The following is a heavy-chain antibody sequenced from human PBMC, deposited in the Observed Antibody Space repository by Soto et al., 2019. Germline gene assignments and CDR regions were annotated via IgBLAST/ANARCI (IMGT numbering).Heavy chain of an antibody. D-gene: IGHD1-1*01. J-gene: IGHJ4*02. CDR1: GGSISSGGYY. CDR2: IYYSGST. Sequence: QVQLQESGPGLVKPSQTLSLTCTVSGGSISSGGYYWSWIRQHPGKGLEWIGYIYYSGSTYYNPSLNNRVTISVDTSKTQYSPKLSSVPAADTAVYSCASWPQREPRFDYWGQGTLVTVSS. CDR3: ASWPQREPRFDY. V-gene: IGHV4-31*03.